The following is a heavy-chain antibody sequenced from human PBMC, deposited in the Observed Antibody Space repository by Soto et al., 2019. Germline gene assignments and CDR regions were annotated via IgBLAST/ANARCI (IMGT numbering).Heavy chain of an antibody. J-gene: IGHJ4*02. CDR3: ASHGYSYSARFFDY. Sequence: SETLSLTCAVSGHSISSGFYYWGWVRQPPGKGLEWIGSIYHTESTYYNPSLKSRVTMSVDTSKNQLSLKLSSMTAADTAVYFCASHGYSYSARFFDYWGQGTRVTV. V-gene: IGHV4-38-2*01. CDR2: IYHTEST. CDR1: GHSISSGFYY. D-gene: IGHD5-18*01.